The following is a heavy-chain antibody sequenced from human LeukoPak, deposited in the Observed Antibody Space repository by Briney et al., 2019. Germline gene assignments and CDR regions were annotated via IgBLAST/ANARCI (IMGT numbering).Heavy chain of an antibody. CDR2: IRYDGSNK. D-gene: IGHD6-13*01. CDR3: AKGYSSSSAPGP. Sequence: PGGSLRLSCAASGFTFSSYGMHWVRQAPGKGLEWVAFIRYDGSNKYYADSVKGRFTISRDNSKNTLYLQMNSLRAEDTAVYYCAKGYSSSSAPGPWGQGTLVTVSS. J-gene: IGHJ5*02. CDR1: GFTFSSYG. V-gene: IGHV3-30*02.